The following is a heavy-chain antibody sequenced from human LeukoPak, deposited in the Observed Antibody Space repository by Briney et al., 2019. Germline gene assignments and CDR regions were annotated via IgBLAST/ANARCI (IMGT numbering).Heavy chain of an antibody. CDR1: GGSITISGYS. V-gene: IGHV4-39*01. Sequence: ETLSLTCSVSGGSITISGYSWGWIRQPPGKGLEWIGSIFFGGSTYYNPSLKSRVTISIDTSKNQFSLRLSSVTAADTAVYYCARGPYGWYYFDYWGQGALVTVSS. D-gene: IGHD6-19*01. J-gene: IGHJ4*02. CDR3: ARGPYGWYYFDY. CDR2: IFFGGST.